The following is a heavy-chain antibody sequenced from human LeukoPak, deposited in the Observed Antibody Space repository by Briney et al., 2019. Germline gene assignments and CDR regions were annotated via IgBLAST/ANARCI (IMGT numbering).Heavy chain of an antibody. V-gene: IGHV3-7*01. CDR1: GFTFSPYW. J-gene: IGHJ3*02. CDR3: ARDWYSGSFAFDI. D-gene: IGHD1-26*01. CDR2: IKQDGSEK. Sequence: GGSLRLSCAASGFTFSPYWMSWVRQAPGKGLEWVANIKQDGSEKYYVDSVKGRFTISRDNAKNSLYLQMNSLRAEDTAVYYCARDWYSGSFAFDIWGQGTMVTVSS.